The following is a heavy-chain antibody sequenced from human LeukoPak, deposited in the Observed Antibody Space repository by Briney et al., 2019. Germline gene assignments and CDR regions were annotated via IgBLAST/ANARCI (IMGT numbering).Heavy chain of an antibody. D-gene: IGHD1-1*01. CDR3: ARAAWNEYYYYYYYMDV. Sequence: GGSLRVSCAGSGYTFSSYAMHWVRQAPGKGLEYVSAISSNGGSTYYANSVKGRFTISRDNSKNTLYLQMGSLRAEDMAVYYCARAAWNEYYYYYYYMDVWGKGTTVTVSS. CDR1: GYTFSSYA. CDR2: ISSNGGST. J-gene: IGHJ6*03. V-gene: IGHV3-64*01.